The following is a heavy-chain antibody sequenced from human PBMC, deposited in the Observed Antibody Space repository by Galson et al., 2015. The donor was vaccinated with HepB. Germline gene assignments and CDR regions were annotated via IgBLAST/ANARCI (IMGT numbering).Heavy chain of an antibody. J-gene: IGHJ4*02. CDR3: AKYRSSWFDY. CDR1: GFTFSSYV. D-gene: IGHD6-13*01. CDR2: ISGSGGTT. V-gene: IGHV3-23*01. Sequence: SLRLSCAASGFTFSSYVMNWVRQAPGKGLEWVSSISGSGGTTDYADSVKGRFTISRDNSKNTLYLQMNSLKAEDTAVYYCAKYRSSWFDYWGQGTLVTVSS.